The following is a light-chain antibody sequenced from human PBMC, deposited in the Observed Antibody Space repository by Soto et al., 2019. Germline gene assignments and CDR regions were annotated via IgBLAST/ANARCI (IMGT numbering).Light chain of an antibody. CDR2: EVT. J-gene: IGLJ2*01. CDR3: YSYIGAYTWL. Sequence: QSVLTQPASVSGSPGQSITISCTGTSSDVGGYDYVSWYQQHPGKAPKFMIYEVTNRPSGVSHRFSGSKSGNTASLTISGLQAEDEADYYCYSYIGAYTWLFGGGTKVTVL. CDR1: SSDVGGYDY. V-gene: IGLV2-14*01.